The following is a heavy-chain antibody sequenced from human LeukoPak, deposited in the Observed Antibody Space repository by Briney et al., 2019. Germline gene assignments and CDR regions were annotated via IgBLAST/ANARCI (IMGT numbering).Heavy chain of an antibody. Sequence: PGGSLRLSCAASGFTFSGHWMSWVRQAPGKGLEWVANINQGGSDKYYVDSVKGRFTISRDNANNLLYLQMNSLRAEDTAVYYCAKRTAAAGPYFDSWGQGTLVTVSS. V-gene: IGHV3-7*03. CDR2: INQGGSDK. D-gene: IGHD6-13*01. CDR1: GFTFSGHW. J-gene: IGHJ4*02. CDR3: AKRTAAAGPYFDS.